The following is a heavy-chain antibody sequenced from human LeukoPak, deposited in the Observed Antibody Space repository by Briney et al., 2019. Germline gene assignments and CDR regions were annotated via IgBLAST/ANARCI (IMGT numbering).Heavy chain of an antibody. CDR1: GFGFSNFW. CDR3: ASLDYGDYVFDY. V-gene: IGHV3-7*01. CDR2: IKEDGSLK. D-gene: IGHD4-17*01. J-gene: IGHJ4*02. Sequence: GGSLRLSCAASGFGFSNFWMSWVRQAPGKGPEWVANIKEDGSLKNYVDSVEGRFTVSRDNAKNILYLQMNSLRAEDTAVYYCASLDYGDYVFDYWGQGTLVTVSS.